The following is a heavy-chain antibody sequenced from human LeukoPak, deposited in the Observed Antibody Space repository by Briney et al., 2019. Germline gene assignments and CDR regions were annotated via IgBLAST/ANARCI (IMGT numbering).Heavy chain of an antibody. V-gene: IGHV3-21*01. CDR2: ISSSSSYL. CDR1: GFTFSSYS. CDR3: ARVKTVPAAIMDV. D-gene: IGHD2-2*01. Sequence: GGSLRLSCAASGFTFSSYSMNWVRQAPGKGLEWVSSISSSSSYLYYADSVKGRFTISRDNAKNSLYLQMNSLRAEDTAVYYCARVKTVPAAIMDVWGKGTTVTVSS. J-gene: IGHJ6*03.